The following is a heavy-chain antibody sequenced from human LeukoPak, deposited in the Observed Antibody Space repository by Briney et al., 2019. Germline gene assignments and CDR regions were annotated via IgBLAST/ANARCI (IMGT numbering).Heavy chain of an antibody. CDR1: GFTLDDYG. Sequence: GGSLRLSCAASGFTLDDYGMSWVRQAPGKGLEWVSGINWNGGSTGYADSVKGRFTISRDSAKNSLYLQMNSLRAEDTALYYCARGGAYYDFWSGYYAYYYYYYMDVWGKGTTVTVSS. V-gene: IGHV3-20*04. CDR3: ARGGAYYDFWSGYYAYYYYYYMDV. J-gene: IGHJ6*03. CDR2: INWNGGST. D-gene: IGHD3-3*01.